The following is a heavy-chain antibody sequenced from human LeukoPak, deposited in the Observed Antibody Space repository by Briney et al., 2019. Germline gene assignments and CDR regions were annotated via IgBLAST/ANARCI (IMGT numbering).Heavy chain of an antibody. D-gene: IGHD6-13*01. J-gene: IGHJ5*02. CDR3: ASSEQRYSSRWYGDNWFDP. V-gene: IGHV4-4*07. CDR1: GGSISSYY. CDR2: IYTSGST. Sequence: PSETLSLTCTVSGGSISSYYWSWIRQPAGKGLEWIGRIYTSGSTNYNPSLKSRVTMSVDTSKNQFSLKLSSVTAADTAVYYCASSEQRYSSRWYGDNWFDPWGQGTLVTVSS.